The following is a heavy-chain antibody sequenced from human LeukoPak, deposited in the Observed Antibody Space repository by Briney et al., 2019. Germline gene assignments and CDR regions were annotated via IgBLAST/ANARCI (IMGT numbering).Heavy chain of an antibody. D-gene: IGHD4-23*01. CDR2: ISSSSNNI. Sequence: GGSLRLSCAASGFTFSSYSMDWVRQAPGKGLEWVSSISSSSNNIYYADSVKGRFTISRDNGKNSLYLLMNSLRAEDAAVYYCVYGGGYFQHWGQGTLVTVSS. V-gene: IGHV3-21*01. J-gene: IGHJ1*01. CDR3: VYGGGYFQH. CDR1: GFTFSSYS.